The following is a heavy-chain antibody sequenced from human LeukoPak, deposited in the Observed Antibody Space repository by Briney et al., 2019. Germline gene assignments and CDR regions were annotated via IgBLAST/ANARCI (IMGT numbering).Heavy chain of an antibody. V-gene: IGHV3-21*01. CDR1: VLTPNTDN. CDR3: AVRACTSGLCHFDY. CDR2: ISSTGDYI. Sequence: GGSLRLSCVASVLTPNTDNMNWVRQAPGRGLEWVSSISSTGDYIHYSDSVKGRFTISRDNAKSSLYLQMNSLRAEDTAVYFCAVRACTSGLCHFDYWGQGTLVAVSS. D-gene: IGHD2-8*01. J-gene: IGHJ4*02.